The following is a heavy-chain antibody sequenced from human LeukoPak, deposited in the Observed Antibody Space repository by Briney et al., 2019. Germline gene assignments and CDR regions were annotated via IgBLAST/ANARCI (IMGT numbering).Heavy chain of an antibody. CDR1: GYTFTSYG. CDR3: ASGIVVVHDAFDI. D-gene: IGHD3-22*01. J-gene: IGHJ3*02. V-gene: IGHV1-18*01. Sequence: ASVKVSCKASGYTFTSYGISWVRQAPGQGLEWMGWSSAYNGNTNYAQKLQGRVTMTTDTSTSTAYMELRSLRSDDTAVYYRASGIVVVHDAFDIWGQGTMVTVSS. CDR2: SSAYNGNT.